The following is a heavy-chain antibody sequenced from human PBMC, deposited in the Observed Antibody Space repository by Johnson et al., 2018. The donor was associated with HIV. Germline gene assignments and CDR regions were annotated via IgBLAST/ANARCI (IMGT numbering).Heavy chain of an antibody. CDR3: ARVSLAYSYGYDAFDI. J-gene: IGHJ3*02. V-gene: IGHV3-66*02. CDR1: GFTFSSYD. Sequence: VQLVESGGGLVQPGGSLRLSCAASGFTFSSYDMHWVRQATGKGLEWVSIIYSGGVTNYADSVKGRFTISRDNSKNTLYLQMNSLRTEDTAVYYCARVSLAYSYGYDAFDIWGQGTMVTVSS. D-gene: IGHD5-18*01. CDR2: IYSGGVT.